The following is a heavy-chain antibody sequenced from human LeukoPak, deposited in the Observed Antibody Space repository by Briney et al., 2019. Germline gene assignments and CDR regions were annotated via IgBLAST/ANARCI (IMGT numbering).Heavy chain of an antibody. J-gene: IGHJ4*02. CDR3: ARGASGSSSGY. CDR2: ISPTGSAI. CDR1: GFNFSSYE. Sequence: PGGSLRLSCAASGFNFSSYEMNWVRQAPGKGLEWVSYISPTGSAIYYADSVKGRFTISRDNAKNSLYLQMNSLRAEDTAVYYCARGASGSSSGYWGQGTLVTVSS. D-gene: IGHD6-6*01. V-gene: IGHV3-48*03.